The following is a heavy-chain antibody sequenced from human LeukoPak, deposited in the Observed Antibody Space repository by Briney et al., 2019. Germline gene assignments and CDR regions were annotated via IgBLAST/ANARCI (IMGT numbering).Heavy chain of an antibody. Sequence: PSETLSLTCPLSGGSISSYYRSWIRQPPGKGLEWIGYIYYSGSTNYNPSLKSRVTISVDTSKNQFSLKLSSVPAADTAVYYCARAMGIAAAVFDYWGQGSLVTVSS. CDR3: ARAMGIAAAVFDY. V-gene: IGHV4-59*01. D-gene: IGHD6-13*01. CDR1: GGSISSYY. J-gene: IGHJ4*02. CDR2: IYYSGST.